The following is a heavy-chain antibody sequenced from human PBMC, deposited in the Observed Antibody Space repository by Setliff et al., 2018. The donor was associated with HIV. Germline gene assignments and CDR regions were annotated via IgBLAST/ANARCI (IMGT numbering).Heavy chain of an antibody. D-gene: IGHD6-13*01. V-gene: IGHV4-59*10. CDR2: IYTSGST. CDR3: ARLPDINSWPFDY. Sequence: SETLSLTCVVYGGSFGGYYWSWIRQPAGKGLEWIGRIYTSGSTNYNPSLKSRVTISVDTSKNQFSLKLSSVTAADTAVYYCARLPDINSWPFDYWARGTLVTVSS. CDR1: GGSFGGYY. J-gene: IGHJ4*02.